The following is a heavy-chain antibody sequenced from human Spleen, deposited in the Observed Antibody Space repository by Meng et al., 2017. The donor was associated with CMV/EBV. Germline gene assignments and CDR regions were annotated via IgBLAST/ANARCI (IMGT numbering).Heavy chain of an antibody. D-gene: IGHD6-19*01. J-gene: IGHJ4*02. CDR2: INHSGST. CDR3: ATQLEYSSGWYPGY. V-gene: IGHV4-34*01. Sequence: SETLSLTCAVYGGSFSGYYWSWIRQPPGKGLECIGEINHSGSTNYNPSLKSRVTISVDTSKNQFSLKLSSVTAADTAVYYCATQLEYSSGWYPGYWGQGTLVTVSS. CDR1: GGSFSGYY.